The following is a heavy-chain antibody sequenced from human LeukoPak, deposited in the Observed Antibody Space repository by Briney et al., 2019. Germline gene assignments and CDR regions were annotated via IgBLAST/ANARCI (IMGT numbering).Heavy chain of an antibody. CDR3: ATRTTGTTDALDI. Sequence: GASVKVSCKVFGYTLIELPIHWVRQAPGKGLEWVGGFDPEDGETTYAQKFQGRVTMTEDTSTDTAYMEVSGLRSEDTAVYYCATRTTGTTDALDIWGQGTMVTVSS. V-gene: IGHV1-24*01. D-gene: IGHD1-1*01. CDR2: FDPEDGET. J-gene: IGHJ3*02. CDR1: GYTLIELP.